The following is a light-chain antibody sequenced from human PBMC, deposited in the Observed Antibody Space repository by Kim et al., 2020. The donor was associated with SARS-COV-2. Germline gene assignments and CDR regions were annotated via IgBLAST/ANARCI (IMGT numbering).Light chain of an antibody. V-gene: IGLV3-19*01. CDR3: NSRDSSGNHRVV. J-gene: IGLJ2*01. Sequence: SSELTQDPAVSVALGQTVRITFQGDSLRSYYASWYQQKPGQAPVLVIYGKNNRPSGIPDRFSGSSSGNTASLTITGAQAEDEADYYCNSRDSSGNHRVVF. CDR1: SLRSYY. CDR2: GKN.